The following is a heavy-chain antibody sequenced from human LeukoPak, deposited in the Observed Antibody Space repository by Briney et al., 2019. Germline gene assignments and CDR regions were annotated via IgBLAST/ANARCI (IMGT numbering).Heavy chain of an antibody. V-gene: IGHV1-8*01. CDR1: GYTFTSYD. CDR3: ARGPRGYSYGYPFDY. J-gene: IGHJ4*02. Sequence: ASVKVSCKASGYTFTSYDINWVRQATGQGLEWMGWMNPNKGNTGYAQKFQGRVTMTRDTSISTAYMELSSLRSEDTAVYYCARGPRGYSYGYPFDYWGQGTLVTVSS. D-gene: IGHD5-18*01. CDR2: MNPNKGNT.